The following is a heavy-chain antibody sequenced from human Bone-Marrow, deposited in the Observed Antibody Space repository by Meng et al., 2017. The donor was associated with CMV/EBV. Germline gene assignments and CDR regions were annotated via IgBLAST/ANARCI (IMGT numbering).Heavy chain of an antibody. CDR3: ARTSLDCSSTSCPGAFDS. Sequence: ASVKVSCKASGYTFTSYDINWVRQATGQGLEWMGWMNPNSGNTGYAQKFQGRVTITRNTSISTAYMELSSLRSEDTAVYYCARTSLDCSSTSCPGAFDSWGQGTMVTVSS. V-gene: IGHV1-8*03. CDR1: GYTFTSYD. D-gene: IGHD2-2*01. J-gene: IGHJ3*02. CDR2: MNPNSGNT.